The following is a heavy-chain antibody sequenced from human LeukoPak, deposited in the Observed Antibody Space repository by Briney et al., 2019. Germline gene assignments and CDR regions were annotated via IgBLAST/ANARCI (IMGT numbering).Heavy chain of an antibody. Sequence: SETLSLTCTVSGGSISSYYWSWIRQPPGKGLEWIGYIYYSGSTNYNPSLKSRVTISVDTSKNQFSLKLSSVTAADTAVYYCARRTVTTSPYFDCWGQGTLVTVSS. J-gene: IGHJ4*02. V-gene: IGHV4-59*01. CDR3: ARRTVTTSPYFDC. CDR2: IYYSGST. D-gene: IGHD4-17*01. CDR1: GGSISSYY.